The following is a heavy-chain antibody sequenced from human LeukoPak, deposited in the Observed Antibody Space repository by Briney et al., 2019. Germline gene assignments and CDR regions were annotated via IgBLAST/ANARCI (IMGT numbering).Heavy chain of an antibody. CDR1: GFTFTNYN. J-gene: IGHJ3*02. V-gene: IGHV1-46*01. Sequence: ASVKVSCKASGFTFTNYNLHWVRQAPGQRLEWMRIINPSGGSTNYAQNFQGRVTMTRDTSASTVYMELSSLRSEDTAVYYCVRVRDGYNDAYDIWGQGTMVTVPS. D-gene: IGHD5-24*01. CDR3: VRVRDGYNDAYDI. CDR2: INPSGGST.